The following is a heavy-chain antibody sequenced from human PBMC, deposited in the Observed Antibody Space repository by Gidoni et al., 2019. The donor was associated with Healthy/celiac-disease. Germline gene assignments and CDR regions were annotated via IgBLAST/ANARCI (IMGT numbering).Heavy chain of an antibody. CDR2: IYYSGST. Sequence: QVQLQESGPGLVKPSQTLSLTCTVSGGSISSGGYYWSWIRQHPGKGLEWIGYIYYSGSTYYNPSLKSRVTISVDTSKNQFSLKLSSVTAADTAVYYCARLTTFDYDFWSGYPDYWGQGTLVTVSS. CDR1: GGSISSGGYY. CDR3: ARLTTFDYDFWSGYPDY. V-gene: IGHV4-31*03. D-gene: IGHD3-3*01. J-gene: IGHJ4*02.